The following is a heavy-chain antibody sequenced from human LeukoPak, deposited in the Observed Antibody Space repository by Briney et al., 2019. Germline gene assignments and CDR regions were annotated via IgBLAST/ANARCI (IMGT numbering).Heavy chain of an antibody. CDR3: ARIYCGGDCRGYYYHYYMDV. J-gene: IGHJ6*03. Sequence: SETLSLTCTVSGGSISSYYWSWIRQPAGKGLEWIGRIYTSESTNYNPSLKSRVTMSVDTSKNQFSLKLSSVTAADTAVYYCARIYCGGDCRGYYYHYYMDVWGKGTTVTISS. CDR1: GGSISSYY. CDR2: IYTSEST. V-gene: IGHV4-4*07. D-gene: IGHD2-21*02.